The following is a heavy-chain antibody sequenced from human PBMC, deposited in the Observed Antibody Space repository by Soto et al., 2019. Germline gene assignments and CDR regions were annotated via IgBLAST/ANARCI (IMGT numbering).Heavy chain of an antibody. Sequence: QVQLVQSGAEVKKPGASVKVSCKASGYTFITYXXXXXRQAPGQGLEWMGVINPSRGTTTYAQKFQDRVTMTRDTSASTVYMELSSLRSEDTAMYYCARSYISSSYWFDPWGQGTLVTVSS. J-gene: IGHJ5*02. CDR1: GYTFITYX. CDR2: INPSRGTT. D-gene: IGHD6-6*01. CDR3: ARSYISSSYWFDP. V-gene: IGHV1-46*03.